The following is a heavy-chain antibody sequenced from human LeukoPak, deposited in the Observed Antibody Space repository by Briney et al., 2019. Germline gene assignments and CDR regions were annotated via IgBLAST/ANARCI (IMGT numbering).Heavy chain of an antibody. J-gene: IGHJ6*03. CDR2: MYTSGNT. Sequence: SETLSLTCSVSGGSITNYYWNWIRQPAGKGLEWIGRMYTSGNTNENPSLKNRITMSLDMSKNQFSLKLRPVTAADTAVYYCARDSMPLVITNYYYMDVWGKGTTVTVSS. V-gene: IGHV4-4*07. CDR1: GGSITNYY. D-gene: IGHD3-22*01. CDR3: ARDSMPLVITNYYYMDV.